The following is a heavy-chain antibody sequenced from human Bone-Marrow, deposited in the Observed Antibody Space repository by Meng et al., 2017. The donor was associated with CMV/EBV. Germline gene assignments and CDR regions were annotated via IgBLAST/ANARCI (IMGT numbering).Heavy chain of an antibody. D-gene: IGHD3-3*01. CDR3: ARGPTYYDFWSTTTDAFDI. CDR1: GFTFSSYW. CDR2: INSDGSST. J-gene: IGHJ3*02. Sequence: GESLKISCAASGFTFSSYWMHWVRQAPGKGLVWVSRINSDGSSTSYADSVKGRFTISRDNAKNTLYLQMNSLRAEDTAVYYCARGPTYYDFWSTTTDAFDIWGQGTMVTVSS. V-gene: IGHV3-74*01.